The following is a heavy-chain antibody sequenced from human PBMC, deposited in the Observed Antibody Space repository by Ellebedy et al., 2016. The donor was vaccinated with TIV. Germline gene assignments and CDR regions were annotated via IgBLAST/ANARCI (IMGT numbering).Heavy chain of an antibody. CDR1: GFTFDDYA. Sequence: SLKISXAASGFTFDDYAMHWVRQAPGKGLEWVSGISWNSGSIGYADSVKGRFTISRDNAKNSLYLQMNSLRAEDTALYYCAKDINPIWSGSVNWFDPWGQGTLVTVSS. D-gene: IGHD3-3*01. J-gene: IGHJ5*02. CDR2: ISWNSGSI. CDR3: AKDINPIWSGSVNWFDP. V-gene: IGHV3-9*01.